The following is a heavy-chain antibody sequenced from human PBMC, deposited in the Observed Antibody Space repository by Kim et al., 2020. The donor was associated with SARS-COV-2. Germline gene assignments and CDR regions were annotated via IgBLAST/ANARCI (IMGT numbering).Heavy chain of an antibody. V-gene: IGHV1-58*01. CDR3: AKEPGKTGTNTYYYGMDV. CDR1: GFTFTSSA. J-gene: IGHJ6*02. Sequence: SVKVSCKASGFTFTSSAVQWVRQARGQRLEWIGWIVVGSGNTNYAQKFQERVTITRDMSTSTAYMELSSLRSEDTAVYYCAKEPGKTGTNTYYYGMDVWGQGTTVTVSS. D-gene: IGHD1-7*01. CDR2: IVVGSGNT.